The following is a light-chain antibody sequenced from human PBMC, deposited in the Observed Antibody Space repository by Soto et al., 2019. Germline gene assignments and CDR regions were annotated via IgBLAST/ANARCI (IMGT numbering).Light chain of an antibody. J-gene: IGKJ1*01. V-gene: IGKV2-40*01. CDR3: MQRIEFPRT. Sequence: DIVMTQTPLSLPVTPGEPASISCRSSQSLLDSDDGKTYLDWYLQKPGQSPQLLIYTVSSRASGVPDRFSGSGSGTDFTLKISRVEAEDVGVYYCMQRIEFPRTFGQGTKVDIK. CDR2: TVS. CDR1: QSLLDSDDGKTY.